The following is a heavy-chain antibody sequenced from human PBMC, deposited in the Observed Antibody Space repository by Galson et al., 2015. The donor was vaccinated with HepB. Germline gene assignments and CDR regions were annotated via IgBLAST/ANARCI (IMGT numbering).Heavy chain of an antibody. Sequence: LSLTCTVSGGSISSSSYYWGGLRQPPGKGLEWIGSIYYSGSTYYNPSLKSRVTISVDTSKNQFSLKLSSVIAADTAVYYCARDSSGWSPLDYWVQGTLVTVSS. CDR3: ARDSSGWSPLDY. V-gene: IGHV4-39*02. CDR2: IYYSGST. J-gene: IGHJ4*02. CDR1: GGSISSSSYY. D-gene: IGHD6-19*01.